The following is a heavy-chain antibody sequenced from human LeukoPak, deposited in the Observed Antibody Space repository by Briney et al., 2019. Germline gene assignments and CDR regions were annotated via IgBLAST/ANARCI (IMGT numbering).Heavy chain of an antibody. CDR2: ISGSGGST. Sequence: PGGSLRLSCAASGFTFNTYAMSWVRQAPGKGLEWVSGISGSGGSTYYADSVKGRFTISRDNSKNTLYLQMNSLRVDDTAVYYCAKDFRDGYNTYYFDYWGQGTLVTVSS. J-gene: IGHJ4*02. D-gene: IGHD5-24*01. V-gene: IGHV3-23*01. CDR3: AKDFRDGYNTYYFDY. CDR1: GFTFNTYA.